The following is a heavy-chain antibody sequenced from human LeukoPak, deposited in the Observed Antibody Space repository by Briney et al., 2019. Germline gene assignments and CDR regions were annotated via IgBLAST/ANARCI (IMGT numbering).Heavy chain of an antibody. Sequence: PSETLSLTCTGSGYSISSGFYWGWIRQPPGQGLEWIGNIYHSGSTYYNPSLKSRVTISVDTSKNQFSLKLISVTAADTAVYYCASTYSLYDAFDIWGQGTMVTVSS. V-gene: IGHV4-38-2*02. CDR3: ASTYSLYDAFDI. J-gene: IGHJ3*02. CDR1: GYSISSGFY. D-gene: IGHD1-26*01. CDR2: IYHSGST.